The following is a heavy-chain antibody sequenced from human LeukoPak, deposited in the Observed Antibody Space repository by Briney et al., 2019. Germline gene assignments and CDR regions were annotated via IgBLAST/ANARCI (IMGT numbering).Heavy chain of an antibody. D-gene: IGHD1-14*01. J-gene: IGHJ4*02. CDR3: ARDATGAWHFDY. CDR1: GFTVSSNY. CDR2: ISYSGANS. V-gene: IGHV3-53*01. Sequence: GGSLRLSCAASGFTVSSNYMSWVRQAPGEGLEWVSLISYSGANSYYTDSVRGRFTISRDNSKDTLFLQMNSLRAEDTAIYYCARDATGAWHFDYWGQGTLVTVSS.